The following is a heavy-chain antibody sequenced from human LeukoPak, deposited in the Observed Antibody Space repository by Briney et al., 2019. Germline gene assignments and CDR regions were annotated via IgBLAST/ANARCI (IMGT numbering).Heavy chain of an antibody. CDR1: GGSISSGGYS. Sequence: SETLSLTCAVSGGSISSGGYSWGWIRQPPGKGLEWIGYIYHSGSTYYNPSLKSRVTISVDRSKNQSSLKLSSVTAADTAVYYCARARGYCSSTSCYFDYWGQGTLVTVSS. CDR2: IYHSGST. D-gene: IGHD2-2*01. J-gene: IGHJ4*02. CDR3: ARARGYCSSTSCYFDY. V-gene: IGHV4-30-2*01.